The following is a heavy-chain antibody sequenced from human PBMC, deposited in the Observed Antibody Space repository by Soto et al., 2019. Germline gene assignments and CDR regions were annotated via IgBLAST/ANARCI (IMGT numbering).Heavy chain of an antibody. CDR1: GFTFSSYW. CDR2: FNSDGSST. Sequence: GGSLRLSCAASGFTFSSYWMHWVRQAPGKGLVWVSRFNSDGSSTSYADSVKGRFTISRDNAKNTLYLQMNSLRAEDTAVYYCARDNPASVLRFLEWLSDYGMDVWGQGTTVTVSS. J-gene: IGHJ6*02. V-gene: IGHV3-74*01. D-gene: IGHD3-3*01. CDR3: ARDNPASVLRFLEWLSDYGMDV.